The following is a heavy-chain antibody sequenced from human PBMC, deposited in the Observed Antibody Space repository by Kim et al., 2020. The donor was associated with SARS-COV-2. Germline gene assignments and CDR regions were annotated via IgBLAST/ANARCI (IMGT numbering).Heavy chain of an antibody. D-gene: IGHD2-8*02. Sequence: GGSLRLSCAASGFTFSSYGMHWVRQAPGKGLEWVAVISYDGSNKYYADSVKGRFTISRDNSKNTLYLQMNSLRAEDTAVYYCAKSGGLGQHHAFDIWGQGTMVTVSS. J-gene: IGHJ3*02. CDR1: GFTFSSYG. CDR2: ISYDGSNK. CDR3: AKSGGLGQHHAFDI. V-gene: IGHV3-30*18.